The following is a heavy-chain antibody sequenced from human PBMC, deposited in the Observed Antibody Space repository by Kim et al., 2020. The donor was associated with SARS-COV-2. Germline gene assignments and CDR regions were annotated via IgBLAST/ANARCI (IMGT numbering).Heavy chain of an antibody. CDR2: IFYSGTT. V-gene: IGHV4-59*13. CDR3: ARGGTNQLAQV. J-gene: IGHJ4*02. D-gene: IGHD2-2*01. Sequence: SETLSLTCTVSGGSISNYYWNWIRQPPGKELEWMGYIFYSGTTNNNPSLKSRVTISLDTSKNQFSLKLTSVTAADTAVYFCARGGTNQLAQVWGQGTLVT. CDR1: GGSISNYY.